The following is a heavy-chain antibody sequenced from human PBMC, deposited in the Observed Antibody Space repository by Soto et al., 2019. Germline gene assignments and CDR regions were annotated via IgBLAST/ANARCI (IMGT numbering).Heavy chain of an antibody. Sequence: SETLSLTCAVSGGSISSGGYSWSWIRQPPGKGLEWIGYIYHSGSTYYNPSLKSRVTISVDRSKNQFSLKLSSVTAADTAVYYCARGAPFGRWGQGTLVIVSS. J-gene: IGHJ4*02. CDR2: IYHSGST. D-gene: IGHD3-3*01. CDR1: GGSISSGGYS. V-gene: IGHV4-30-2*01. CDR3: ARGAPFGR.